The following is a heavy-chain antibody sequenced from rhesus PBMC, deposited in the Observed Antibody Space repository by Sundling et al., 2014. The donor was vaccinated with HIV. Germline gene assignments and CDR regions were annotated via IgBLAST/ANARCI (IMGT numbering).Heavy chain of an antibody. CDR3: ASPWNSWSGFDY. Sequence: QLQLQESGPGLVKPSETLSLTCAVSGGSISGDYGWSWDPPAPREGLEWIGHIFGSIGTTYSNPSLKSRVTISTDTSKNQFSLKLSSVTAADTAVYYCASPWNSWSGFDYWGQGVLVTVSS. J-gene: IGHJ4*01. D-gene: IGHD6-13*01. CDR2: IFGSIGTT. V-gene: IGHV4-127*01. CDR1: GGSISGDYG.